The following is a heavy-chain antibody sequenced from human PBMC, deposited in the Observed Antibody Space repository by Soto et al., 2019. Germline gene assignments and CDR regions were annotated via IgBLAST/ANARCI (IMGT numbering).Heavy chain of an antibody. CDR3: AREPYYGSQSYFPFHY. J-gene: IGHJ4*02. V-gene: IGHV1-3*01. CDR1: GYTFSSYG. D-gene: IGHD3-10*01. Sequence: QVQLVQSGAEVKQPGASVKVSCKASGYTFSSYGMHWVRQAPGQRIEWVAWINAGSGTTKYSQNLQGRVTITRDTSASTAYMELRSLRSEDTAVYYCAREPYYGSQSYFPFHYWGQGTLVTVSS. CDR2: INAGSGTT.